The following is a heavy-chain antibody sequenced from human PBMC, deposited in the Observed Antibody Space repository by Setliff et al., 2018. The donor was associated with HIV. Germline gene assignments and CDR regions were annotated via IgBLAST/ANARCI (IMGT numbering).Heavy chain of an antibody. Sequence: PSETLSLTCSVSGDSISSGSYFWGWIRQTPGKGLEWIGNIYYTGFAYYNPSLKRRITISRDTSKNQFSLKMNSVTAADTAVYYCAREGKTALVTKYFDYWGQGTLVTVSS. CDR2: IYYTGFA. D-gene: IGHD5-18*01. CDR3: AREGKTALVTKYFDY. V-gene: IGHV4-39*07. J-gene: IGHJ4*02. CDR1: GDSISSGSYF.